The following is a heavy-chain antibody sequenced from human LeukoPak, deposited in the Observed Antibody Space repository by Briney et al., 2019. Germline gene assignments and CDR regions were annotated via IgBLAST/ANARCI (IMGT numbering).Heavy chain of an antibody. V-gene: IGHV1-46*03. D-gene: IGHD1-26*01. CDR3: ARVSGTYTETDY. CDR1: GYTFSNYY. CDR2: INPSGRRS. Sequence: ASVKVSCKASGYTFSNYYMHWVRQAPGQGLEWMGLINPSGRRSSYAQKFQGRVTITRDTSTSTVYMELSSLRSEDTAVYYCARVSGTYTETDYWGQGTLVTVSS. J-gene: IGHJ4*02.